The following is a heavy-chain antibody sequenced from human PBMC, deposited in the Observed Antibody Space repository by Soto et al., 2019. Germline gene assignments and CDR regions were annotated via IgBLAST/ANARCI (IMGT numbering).Heavy chain of an antibody. CDR2: IYYSGST. CDR3: ARRYSSSWYSQYYFDY. Sequence: QLQLQESGPGLVKPSETLSLTCTVSGGSISSSSYYWGWIRQPPGKGLEWIGGIYYSGSTYYNPSLKRRVTISVDTSKNQFSLKLSSVTAADTAVYYCARRYSSSWYSQYYFDYWGQGTLVTVSS. D-gene: IGHD6-13*01. CDR1: GGSISSSSYY. J-gene: IGHJ4*02. V-gene: IGHV4-39*01.